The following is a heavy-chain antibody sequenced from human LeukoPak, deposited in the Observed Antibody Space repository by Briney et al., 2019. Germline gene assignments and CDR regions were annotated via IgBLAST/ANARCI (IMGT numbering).Heavy chain of an antibody. V-gene: IGHV3-11*03. CDR1: GFTFSRYW. J-gene: IGHJ4*02. CDR2: ISSSSSYT. CDR3: ARNVLLWFGELSHFDY. D-gene: IGHD3-10*01. Sequence: PGGSLRLSCAASGFTFSRYWMQWVRQAPGKGLVWVSYISSSSSYTNYADSVKGRFTISRDNAKNSLYLQMNSLRAEDTAVYYCARNVLLWFGELSHFDYWGQGTLVTVSS.